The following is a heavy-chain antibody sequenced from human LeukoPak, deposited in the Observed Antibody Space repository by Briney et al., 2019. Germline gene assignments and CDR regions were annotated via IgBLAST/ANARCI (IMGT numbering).Heavy chain of an antibody. J-gene: IGHJ4*02. D-gene: IGHD2-15*01. CDR2: INPNSGGT. V-gene: IGHV1-2*02. Sequence: GASVKVSCKASGGTFSSYAISWVRQAPGQGLEWMGWINPNSGGTNYAQKVQGRVTMTRDTSISTAYMELSRLRSDDTAVYYCAREAMVAASADYWGQGTLVTVSS. CDR3: AREAMVAASADY. CDR1: GGTFSSYA.